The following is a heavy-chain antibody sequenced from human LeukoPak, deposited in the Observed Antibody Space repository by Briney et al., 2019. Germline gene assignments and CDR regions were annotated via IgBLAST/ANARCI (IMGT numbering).Heavy chain of an antibody. Sequence: SETLSLTCTVSGGSISSYYWNWIRQPAGKGLEWNGRIYTSGSTNYNPSLKSRVTMSVDTSKNQFSLKLSSVTAADTAVYYCARGGGGSHDYWGQGTLVTVSS. J-gene: IGHJ4*02. CDR1: GGSISSYY. V-gene: IGHV4-4*07. CDR3: ARGGGGSHDY. CDR2: IYTSGST. D-gene: IGHD1-26*01.